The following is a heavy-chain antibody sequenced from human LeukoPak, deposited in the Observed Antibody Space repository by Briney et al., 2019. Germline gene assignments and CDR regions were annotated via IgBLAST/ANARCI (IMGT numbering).Heavy chain of an antibody. CDR1: GFTFSSYA. Sequence: PGGSLRLSCAASGFTFSSYAMSWVRQAPGKGLEWVAVISYDGSNKYYADSVKGRFTISRDNSKNTLYLQMNSLRAEDTAVYYCARDGQQLVPSSFDYWGQGTLVTVSS. D-gene: IGHD6-13*01. V-gene: IGHV3-30-3*01. J-gene: IGHJ4*02. CDR2: ISYDGSNK. CDR3: ARDGQQLVPSSFDY.